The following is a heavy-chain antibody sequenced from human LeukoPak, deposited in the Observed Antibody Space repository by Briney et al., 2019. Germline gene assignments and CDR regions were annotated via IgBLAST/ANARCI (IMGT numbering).Heavy chain of an antibody. J-gene: IGHJ5*02. V-gene: IGHV3-7*01. D-gene: IGHD2/OR15-2a*01. CDR3: ARGRPQYFGWFDP. Sequence: GGSLRLSCAASGFTFSSYWMSWVRQAPGKGLEWVANIKQDGSEKYYVDSVKGRFTISRDNAKNSLYLQMNSLRAEDTAVYYCARGRPQYFGWFDPWGQGTLVTVSS. CDR2: IKQDGSEK. CDR1: GFTFSSYW.